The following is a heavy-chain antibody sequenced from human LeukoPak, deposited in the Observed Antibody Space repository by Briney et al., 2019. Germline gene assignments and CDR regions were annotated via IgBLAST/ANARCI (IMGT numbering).Heavy chain of an antibody. CDR3: AKDRSYGSPYYYGMDV. J-gene: IGHJ6*02. V-gene: IGHV3-23*01. CDR2: ISGSGGST. CDR1: GFTFSSYA. D-gene: IGHD5-18*01. Sequence: GGSLRLSCAASGFTFSSYAMSWVRQAPGKGLEWVSAISGSGGSTYYADSVKGRFTISRDNSKNTLYLQMNSLRAEGTAVYYCAKDRSYGSPYYYGMDVWGQGTTVTVSS.